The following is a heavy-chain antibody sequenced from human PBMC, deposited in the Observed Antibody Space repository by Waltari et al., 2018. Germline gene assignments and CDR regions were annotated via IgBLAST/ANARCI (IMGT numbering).Heavy chain of an antibody. D-gene: IGHD2-21*02. CDR2: IIPIFGTA. J-gene: IGHJ3*02. CDR1: GGTFRSYA. Sequence: QVQLGQSGAEVKKPGSSVKVSCKASGGTFRSYAISWVRQAPGQGLEWMGGIIPIFGTANYAQKFQGRVTITADESTSTAYMELSSLRSEDTAVYYCARDWYCGGDCYSGFDAFDIWGQGTMVTVSS. V-gene: IGHV1-69*01. CDR3: ARDWYCGGDCYSGFDAFDI.